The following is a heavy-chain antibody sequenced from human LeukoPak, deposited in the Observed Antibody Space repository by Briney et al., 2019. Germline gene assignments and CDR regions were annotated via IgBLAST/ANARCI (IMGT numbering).Heavy chain of an antibody. CDR3: ARSSVSVAAAASGGFDY. CDR2: INAGNGNT. D-gene: IGHD6-13*01. V-gene: IGHV1-3*01. Sequence: ASVKVSCKASGYTFTSYAMHWVRQAPGQRLEWMGWINAGNGNTKYSQEFQGRVTITRDTSASTAYMELSSLRSEDTAVYYCARSSVSVAAAASGGFDYWGQGTLVTVSS. CDR1: GYTFTSYA. J-gene: IGHJ4*02.